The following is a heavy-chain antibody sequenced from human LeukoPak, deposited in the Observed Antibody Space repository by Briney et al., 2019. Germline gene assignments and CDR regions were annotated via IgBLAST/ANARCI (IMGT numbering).Heavy chain of an antibody. J-gene: IGHJ4*02. CDR1: GFTVSSKY. D-gene: IGHD3-10*01. CDR2: IYAGGST. CDR3: VKRAVSGAGTITQFYFDY. Sequence: PGGSLRPSCVASGFTVSSKYMTWVRQAPGKGLEWVSIIYAGGSTYYADSVKGRFTISRDTSKNTLYLQMSSLRTEDTAVYYCVKRAVSGAGTITQFYFDYWGQGTLVTVSS. V-gene: IGHV3-66*01.